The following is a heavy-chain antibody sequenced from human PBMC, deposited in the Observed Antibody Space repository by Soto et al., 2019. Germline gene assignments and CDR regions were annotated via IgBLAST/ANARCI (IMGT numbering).Heavy chain of an antibody. V-gene: IGHV3-23*01. J-gene: IGHJ6*03. D-gene: IGHD5-18*01. CDR3: AKGSRGYTNLYLDV. CDR1: GFSFGGFA. Sequence: EVSLLESGGGLVRPGGSLRLSCAASGFSFGGFAMVWVRQAPGKGLEWVSAISGSGATPFYADSVKGRFIVSRDNSQNTVHLQINSLRVEDTAVYYCAKGSRGYTNLYLDVWGKGTTVIVSS. CDR2: ISGSGATP.